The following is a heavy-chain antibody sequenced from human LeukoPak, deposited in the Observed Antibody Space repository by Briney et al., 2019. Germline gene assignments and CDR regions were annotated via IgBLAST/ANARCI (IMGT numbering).Heavy chain of an antibody. J-gene: IGHJ6*03. CDR1: SGNCSSYA. D-gene: IGHD6-6*01. CDR2: IIPILGTP. V-gene: IGHV1-69*05. CDR3: ARTNIAARLSYYYVDV. Sequence: SAKISCNTCSGNCSSYAISCVLRPPGEKLLWMGRIIPILGTPNYAQTVKGRLTITTDESTRTAYMELSSLRSEDTAVYYCARTNIAARLSYYYVDVWGKGTTVTVSS.